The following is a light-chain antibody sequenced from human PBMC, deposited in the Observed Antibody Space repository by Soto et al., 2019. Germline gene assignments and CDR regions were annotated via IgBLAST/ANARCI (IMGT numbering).Light chain of an antibody. V-gene: IGLV3-21*04. CDR3: QVWDSSSDHNV. J-gene: IGLJ6*01. CDR1: NIGSKS. CDR2: YDS. Sequence: SYELTQPPSVSVAPGKTARITCGGNNIGSKSVHWYQQKPGQAPVLVIYYDSDRPSGIPERFSGSNSGNTATLTNSRVEAGDEADYYCQVWDSSSDHNVFGSGTQLTVL.